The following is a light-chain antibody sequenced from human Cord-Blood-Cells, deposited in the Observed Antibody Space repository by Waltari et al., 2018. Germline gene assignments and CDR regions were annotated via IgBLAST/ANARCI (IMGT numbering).Light chain of an antibody. CDR1: SRHVGSFNR. J-gene: IGLJ3*02. Sequence: QSALTQPTSVSGTPGQSVNIPCTGTSRHVGSFNRVSWYQQPPGTAPRPMIYEVRNRPSGVPDRFSGSKSGNTASLTISGLQAEDESDYYCSSYTSSSTNWVFGGWTKLTVL. V-gene: IGLV2-18*02. CDR2: EVR. CDR3: SSYTSSSTNWV.